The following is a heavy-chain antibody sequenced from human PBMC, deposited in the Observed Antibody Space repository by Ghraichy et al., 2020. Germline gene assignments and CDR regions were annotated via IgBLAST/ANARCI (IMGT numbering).Heavy chain of an antibody. Sequence: GSLRLSCATSGFTFSYYSTHWVRQAPGKGLGWVAVISHDGSNKYYADSVKGRFTISRDNSKNTLSLEMNSLRTEDTAVYYCARGGRWEGETFDIWGQGTMVTVSS. CDR3: ARGGRWEGETFDI. V-gene: IGHV3-30-3*01. J-gene: IGHJ3*02. CDR2: ISHDGSNK. D-gene: IGHD1-26*01. CDR1: GFTFSYYS.